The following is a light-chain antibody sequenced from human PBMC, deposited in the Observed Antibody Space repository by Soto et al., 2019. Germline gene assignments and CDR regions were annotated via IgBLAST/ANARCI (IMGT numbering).Light chain of an antibody. CDR1: STDPATYDL. V-gene: IGLV2-23*02. CDR2: EVA. J-gene: IGLJ2*01. Sequence: QSALTQPASVSGSPGQSITISCTGTSTDPATYDLVSWYQQHPGKAPQLIIYEVAKRPSGVSARFSGSQSGDTGSLTISGLQAADDAYYYCCSTLFGGWTKVTVL. CDR3: CSTL.